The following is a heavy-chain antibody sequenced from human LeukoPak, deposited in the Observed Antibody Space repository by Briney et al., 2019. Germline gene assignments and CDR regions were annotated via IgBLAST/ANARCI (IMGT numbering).Heavy chain of an antibody. Sequence: GGSLRLSCEVSGFSFSGYFMSWIRQAPGKALEWVSYISSSGTTTDYADSVKGRFTISQDNAKNSLYLQMNSLRVEDTAVYYCARDRGAVTGQYFDYWGQGALVTVS. CDR2: ISSSGTTT. D-gene: IGHD6-19*01. CDR1: GFSFSGYF. V-gene: IGHV3-11*01. J-gene: IGHJ4*02. CDR3: ARDRGAVTGQYFDY.